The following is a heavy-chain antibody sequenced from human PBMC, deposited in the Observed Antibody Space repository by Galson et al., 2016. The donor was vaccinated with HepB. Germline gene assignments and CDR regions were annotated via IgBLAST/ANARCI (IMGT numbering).Heavy chain of an antibody. V-gene: IGHV3-23*01. CDR3: AKEAAAAGTRWLDP. J-gene: IGHJ5*02. Sequence: SLRLSCAASGFTFGGYAMTWVRQAPGKGLEWASGISGDGGSTHYADSVKGRFTISRDNFRATVYLQMNSLRAVDTAVYYCAKEAAAAGTRWLDPWGQGTLVTVSS. D-gene: IGHD6-13*01. CDR2: ISGDGGST. CDR1: GFTFGGYA.